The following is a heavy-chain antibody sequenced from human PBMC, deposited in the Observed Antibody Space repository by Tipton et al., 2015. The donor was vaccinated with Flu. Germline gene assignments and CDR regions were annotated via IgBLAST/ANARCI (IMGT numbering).Heavy chain of an antibody. J-gene: IGHJ3*02. V-gene: IGHV3-9*01. D-gene: IGHD6-19*01. CDR1: GFTFDDYA. CDR2: INRDSGSR. CDR3: ARAARYASGWAVAFDI. Sequence: SLRLSCAASGFTFDDYAMHWVRQTPGRGLEWVSGINRDSGSRDYADTVKGRFTIYRDNAKNCLFLQMNSLRPEDTALYYCARAARYASGWAVAFDIWGQGTMVRVSS.